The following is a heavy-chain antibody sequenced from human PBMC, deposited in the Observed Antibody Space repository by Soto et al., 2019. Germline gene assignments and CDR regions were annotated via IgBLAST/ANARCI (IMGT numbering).Heavy chain of an antibody. CDR3: GEDVYILTDLDAFDI. Sequence: GGSLRLSCAASGFTFDDYAMHWVRQATGKGLEWVSGISWNSGSIGYADSVMGRFTISRDNAKNSLYLQMMSLGAAETAFYYCGEDVYILTDLDAFDIWGQGTMVTVSS. CDR2: ISWNSGSI. J-gene: IGHJ3*02. CDR1: GFTFDDYA. D-gene: IGHD3-9*01. V-gene: IGHV3-9*01.